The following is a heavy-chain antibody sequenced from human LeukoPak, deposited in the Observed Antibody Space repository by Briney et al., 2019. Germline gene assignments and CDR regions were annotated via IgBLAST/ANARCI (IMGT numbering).Heavy chain of an antibody. CDR1: GYTFTSYD. V-gene: IGHV1-8*01. J-gene: IGHJ6*02. CDR2: MNPNSGNT. CDR3: ARSSGSYHSPYYYGMDV. D-gene: IGHD1-26*01. Sequence: ASVKVTCKASGYTFTSYDINWVRQATGQGLEWMGWMNPNSGNTGYAQKFQGRVTITADESTSTAYMELSSLRSEDTAVYYCARSSGSYHSPYYYGMDVWGQGTTVTVSS.